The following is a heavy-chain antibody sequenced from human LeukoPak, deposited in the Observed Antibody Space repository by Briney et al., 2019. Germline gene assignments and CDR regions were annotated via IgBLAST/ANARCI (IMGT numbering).Heavy chain of an antibody. J-gene: IGHJ4*02. Sequence: PSETLSLTCTVSGGSISSYYWSWIRQPPGKGLEWIGYIYYSGSTNYNPSLKSRVTISVDTSKNQFSLKLSSVTAADTAVYYCARGVDQDIVVVPAAVNVSFGYFDYWGQGTLVTVSS. CDR2: IYYSGST. D-gene: IGHD2-2*01. CDR1: GGSISSYY. V-gene: IGHV4-59*12. CDR3: ARGVDQDIVVVPAAVNVSFGYFDY.